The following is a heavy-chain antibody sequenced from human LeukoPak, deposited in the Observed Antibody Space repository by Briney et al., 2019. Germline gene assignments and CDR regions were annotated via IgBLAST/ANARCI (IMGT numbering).Heavy chain of an antibody. CDR1: GFTFDDYA. CDR2: ISWNSGSI. Sequence: GRSLRLSCAASGFTFDDYAMHWVRQAPGKGLEWVSGISWNSGSIGYADSVKGRFTISRDNAKNSLYLQMNSLRAEDTAVYYCARDEVVASDIEYFDYWGQGTLVTVSS. CDR3: ARDEVVASDIEYFDY. J-gene: IGHJ4*02. D-gene: IGHD2-15*01. V-gene: IGHV3-9*01.